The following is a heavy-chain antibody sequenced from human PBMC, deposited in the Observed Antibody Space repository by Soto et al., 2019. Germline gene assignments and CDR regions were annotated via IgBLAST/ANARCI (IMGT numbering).Heavy chain of an antibody. CDR3: AGGWGAGACDI. J-gene: IGHJ3*02. Sequence: QLLLKESGPGLVKPSETLSLTCTVSGGSMKNFYWRWVRQPPGKGLEWIGYIHYTGTTNYNPSLKDRVSISVDTSKNQSSLRLSSVTSADTAVYRWAGGWGAGACDIWGQGTLVTVSS. CDR1: GGSMKNFY. V-gene: IGHV4-59*01. D-gene: IGHD1-26*01. CDR2: IHYTGTT.